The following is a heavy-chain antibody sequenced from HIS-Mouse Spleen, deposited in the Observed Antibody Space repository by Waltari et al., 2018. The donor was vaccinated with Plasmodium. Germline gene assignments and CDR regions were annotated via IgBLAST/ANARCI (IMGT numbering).Heavy chain of an antibody. CDR3: ARGMKSSSSAFDI. D-gene: IGHD6-6*01. CDR1: GFTVSSNY. Sequence: EVQLVESGGGLIQPGGSLRLSCAASGFTVSSNYMSWVRQAPGKGLEWVSVIFSGGSTYYAASGKGRFTISRDNSKNTLYLQMNSLGAEDTAVYYCARGMKSSSSAFDIWGQGTMVTVSS. J-gene: IGHJ3*02. V-gene: IGHV3-53*01. CDR2: IFSGGST.